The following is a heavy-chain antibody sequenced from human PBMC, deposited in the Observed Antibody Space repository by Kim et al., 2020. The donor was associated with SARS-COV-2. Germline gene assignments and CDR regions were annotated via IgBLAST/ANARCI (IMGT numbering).Heavy chain of an antibody. Sequence: LKSRVTISVDTSKNQFSLKLSSVTAADTAVYYCARHAVQIAAAGSNWFDPWGQGTLVTVSS. V-gene: IGHV4-59*08. D-gene: IGHD6-13*01. CDR3: ARHAVQIAAAGSNWFDP. J-gene: IGHJ5*02.